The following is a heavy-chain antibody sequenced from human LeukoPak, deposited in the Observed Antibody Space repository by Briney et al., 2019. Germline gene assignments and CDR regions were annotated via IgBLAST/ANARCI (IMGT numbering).Heavy chain of an antibody. CDR2: INPNSGGT. CDR3: ASYSNYGLGYYYMDV. Sequence: GASVKVSCKASGYTFTGYYMHWVRQAPGQGLEWMGWINPNSGGTNYAQKFQGRVTMTRDTSISTAYMELSRLRSDDTAVYYCASYSNYGLGYYYMDVWGKGTTVTVSS. CDR1: GYTFTGYY. V-gene: IGHV1-2*02. J-gene: IGHJ6*03. D-gene: IGHD4-11*01.